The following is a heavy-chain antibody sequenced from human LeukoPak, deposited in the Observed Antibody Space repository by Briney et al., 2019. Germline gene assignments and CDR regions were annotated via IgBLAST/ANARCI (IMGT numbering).Heavy chain of an antibody. Sequence: GRSLRLSCAASGFTFSSYGMHWVRQAPGKGLEWVAVISYDGSNKYYADSVKGRFTISRDNSKNTLYLQMNSLRAEDTAVYYCAQSYMVRGVRGCDYWGQGTLVTVSS. CDR3: AQSYMVRGVRGCDY. J-gene: IGHJ4*02. CDR2: ISYDGSNK. CDR1: GFTFSSYG. D-gene: IGHD3-10*01. V-gene: IGHV3-30*03.